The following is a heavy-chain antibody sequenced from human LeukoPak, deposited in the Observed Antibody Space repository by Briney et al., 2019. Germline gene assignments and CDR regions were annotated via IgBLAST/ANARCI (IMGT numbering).Heavy chain of an antibody. CDR1: GFTFSSYS. CDR3: AKDQRRSGVNWFDP. CDR2: ISSSSSYI. J-gene: IGHJ5*02. D-gene: IGHD3-16*01. V-gene: IGHV3-21*04. Sequence: GGSLRLSCAASGFTFSSYSMNWVRQAPGKGLEWVSSISSSSSYIYYADSVKGRFTISRDNAKNSLYLQMNSLRAEDAAVYYCAKDQRRSGVNWFDPWGQGTLVTVSS.